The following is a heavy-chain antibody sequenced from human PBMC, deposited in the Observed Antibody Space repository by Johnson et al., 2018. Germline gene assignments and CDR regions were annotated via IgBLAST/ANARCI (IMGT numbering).Heavy chain of an antibody. V-gene: IGHV3-30*03. CDR1: GFTFSSYG. CDR2: ISYDGSNK. J-gene: IGHJ6*02. CDR3: ARQSSGGDLIYGMDV. Sequence: VQLQESGGGVVQPGRSLRLSCAASGFTFSSYGMHWVRQAPGKGLEWVAVISYDGSNKYYADSVKGRFTISRDNSKNTLYLQMNSLRAEDTAVYYWARQSSGGDLIYGMDVWGQGTTVTVSS. D-gene: IGHD2-21*02.